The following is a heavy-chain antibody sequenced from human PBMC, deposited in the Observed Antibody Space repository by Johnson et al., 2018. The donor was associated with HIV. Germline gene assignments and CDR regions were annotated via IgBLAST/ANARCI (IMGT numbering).Heavy chain of an antibody. CDR2: ISFDGRNK. Sequence: VVSGEGVAQPGRTLRLSCAASLFTFSIYGMHWVRQAPGKGLEWVAVISFDGRNKFYADSVTGRFTISRDNSKNTLYLQMNSLRPEDTAVYYCARGGEGSWELPTTNAFDIWGQGTMVTVSS. CDR1: LFTFSIYG. J-gene: IGHJ3*02. D-gene: IGHD1-26*01. V-gene: IGHV3-30*14. CDR3: ARGGEGSWELPTTNAFDI.